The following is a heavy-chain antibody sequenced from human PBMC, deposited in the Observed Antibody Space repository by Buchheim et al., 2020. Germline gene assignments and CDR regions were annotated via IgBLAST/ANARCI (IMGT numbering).Heavy chain of an antibody. CDR1: GFTFSNAC. D-gene: IGHD5-18*01. J-gene: IGHJ4*02. Sequence: EEQLVESGGGLVKPGGSLRLSCAASGFTFSNACMSWVRLAPGKGLEWIGHIKSKTDGGTTDFAAPVKGRFTISRDDSKNTLCLQMNSLKTEDTAVYYCTTGTWIQLWLPDYWGQGTL. CDR2: IKSKTDGGTT. CDR3: TTGTWIQLWLPDY. V-gene: IGHV3-15*01.